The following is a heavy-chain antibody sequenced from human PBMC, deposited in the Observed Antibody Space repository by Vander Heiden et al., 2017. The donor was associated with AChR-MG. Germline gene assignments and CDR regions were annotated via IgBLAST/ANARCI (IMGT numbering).Heavy chain of an antibody. CDR3: ASDRKYCSSTSCYMFTFDY. Sequence: QVQLVESGGGVVQPGRSLRLSCAASGFTFSSSAMHWVRQAPGKGLEWVAVISYDGSNKYYADSVKGRFTISRDNSKNTLYLQMNSLRAEDTAVYYCASDRKYCSSTSCYMFTFDYWGQGTLVTVSS. CDR1: GFTFSSSA. D-gene: IGHD2-2*02. V-gene: IGHV3-30-3*01. J-gene: IGHJ4*02. CDR2: ISYDGSNK.